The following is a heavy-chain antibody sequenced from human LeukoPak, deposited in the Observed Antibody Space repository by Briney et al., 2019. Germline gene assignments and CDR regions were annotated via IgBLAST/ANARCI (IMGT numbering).Heavy chain of an antibody. D-gene: IGHD3-22*01. CDR1: GFTFSSYW. Sequence: GGSLRLSCAASGFTFSSYWMHWVRQAPGKGLEWVSGISWNSGSIGYADSVKGRFTISRDNAKNSLYLQMNSLRAEDTALYYCAKDSSNYYDSSGSLDYWGQGTLVTVSS. CDR3: AKDSSNYYDSSGSLDY. V-gene: IGHV3-9*01. CDR2: ISWNSGSI. J-gene: IGHJ4*02.